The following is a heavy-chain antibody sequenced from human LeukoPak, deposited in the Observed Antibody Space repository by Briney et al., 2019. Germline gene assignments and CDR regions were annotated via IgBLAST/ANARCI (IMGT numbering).Heavy chain of an antibody. CDR2: ISSSSSTI. CDR3: ATYSSFNRREFQY. V-gene: IGHV3-48*04. CDR1: GFTFSSYS. D-gene: IGHD3-22*01. Sequence: GGSLRLSCAASGFTFSSYSMNWVRQAPGKGLEWVSYISSSSSTIYYADSVKGRFTISRDNAKNSLYLQMNSLRAEDTAVYYCATYSSFNRREFQYWGQGTLLTVSS. J-gene: IGHJ1*01.